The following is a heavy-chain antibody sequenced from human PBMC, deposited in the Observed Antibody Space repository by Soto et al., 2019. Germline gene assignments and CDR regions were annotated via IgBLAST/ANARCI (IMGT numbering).Heavy chain of an antibody. CDR1: GFPFSSYS. J-gene: IGHJ4*02. D-gene: IGHD5-12*01. CDR2: ISGSGGST. V-gene: IGHV3-23*01. CDR3: AKSEDDSGYDLFDY. Sequence: GGSLRLSCAASGFPFSSYSMSWVRQAPGKGLEWVSAISGSGGSTYYADSVKGRFTISRDNSKNTLYLQMNSLRAEDTAVYYCAKSEDDSGYDLFDYWGQGTLVTVSS.